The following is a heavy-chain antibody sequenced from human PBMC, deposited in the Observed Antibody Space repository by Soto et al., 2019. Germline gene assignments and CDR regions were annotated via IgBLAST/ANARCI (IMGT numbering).Heavy chain of an antibody. D-gene: IGHD3-10*01. CDR2: INPNSGNI. CDR1: GNTFTSYD. J-gene: IGHJ4*02. Sequence: GASVKVSCKASGNTFTSYDINWVRQATGHGLEWMGWINPNSGNIGYAQNFQGRVTMTRDTAIRTAYIEVSRLRSDDTAVYYCARGRASGSYYLLDDWGQGTLVTVSS. V-gene: IGHV1-8*01. CDR3: ARGRASGSYYLLDD.